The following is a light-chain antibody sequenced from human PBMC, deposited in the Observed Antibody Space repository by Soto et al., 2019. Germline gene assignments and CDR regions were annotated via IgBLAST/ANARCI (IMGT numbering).Light chain of an antibody. V-gene: IGKV3-20*01. CDR3: QQYGSSSWT. CDR2: GAS. Sequence: EIVLTRSPGTLSLSPGERATLSCRASQSVSSSYLAWYQQKPGQAPRLLIYGASSRATGIPDRFSGSGSETDFTLTISRLEPEDFAVYYCQQYGSSSWTFGQGTKVEIK. J-gene: IGKJ1*01. CDR1: QSVSSSY.